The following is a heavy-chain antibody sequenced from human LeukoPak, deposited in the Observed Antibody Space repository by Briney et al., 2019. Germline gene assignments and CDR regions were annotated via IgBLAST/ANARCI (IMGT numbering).Heavy chain of an antibody. CDR1: GYSFTSYW. Sequence: GESLKISCKGSGYSFTSYWIGWVRQMPGKGLEWMGIIYPGDSDTRYSPSFQGQVTISADKSISTAYLQWSSLKASDTAMYYCAGLGGSSWPPAHFDYWGQGTLVTVSS. CDR3: AGLGGSSWPPAHFDY. D-gene: IGHD6-13*01. CDR2: IYPGDSDT. J-gene: IGHJ4*02. V-gene: IGHV5-51*01.